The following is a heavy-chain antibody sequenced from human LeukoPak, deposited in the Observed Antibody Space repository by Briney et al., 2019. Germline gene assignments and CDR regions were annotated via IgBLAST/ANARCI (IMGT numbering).Heavy chain of an antibody. CDR2: ISTSGGNT. J-gene: IGHJ1*01. D-gene: IGHD6-13*01. CDR1: GFTFSSYA. CDR3: AKERSSRWSLGYFQH. V-gene: IGHV3-23*01. Sequence: GGSLRLSCAASGFTFSSYAMSWVRQAPGKGLEWVSTISTSGGNTYYADSVKGRFTISRDNSKNTLYLQMNSLRVEDTAVYYCAKERSSRWSLGYFQHWGQGTLVTVSS.